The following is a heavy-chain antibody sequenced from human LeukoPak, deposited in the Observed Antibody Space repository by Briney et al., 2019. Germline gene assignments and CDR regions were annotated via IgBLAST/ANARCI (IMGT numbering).Heavy chain of an antibody. CDR3: AKRSSPSRGGGFDY. D-gene: IGHD3-10*01. CDR2: IDNDGIIT. Sequence: GGSLRLSCAASGFTFSSYWMHWVRQAPGKGLVWVARIDNDGIITSHADSVKGRFTISRDNSKNTLYLQMNSLTAEDTATYYCAKRSSPSRGGGFDYWGQGTLATVSS. V-gene: IGHV3-74*01. CDR1: GFTFSSYW. J-gene: IGHJ4*02.